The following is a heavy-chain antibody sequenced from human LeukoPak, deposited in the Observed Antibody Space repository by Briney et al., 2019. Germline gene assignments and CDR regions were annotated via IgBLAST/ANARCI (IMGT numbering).Heavy chain of an antibody. D-gene: IGHD2/OR15-2a*01. Sequence: GGSLRLSCAASGFTFNYYHLVWLRQAPGRGRAWVDSFGGGGGATFYGDSVKGRFTVARDNARNTVYLEIDSLRAEDTALYYCARGASCNFNKCNSFDLWGQGTMLTVSS. CDR2: FGGGGGAT. CDR1: GFTFNYYH. V-gene: IGHV3-23*01. CDR3: ARGASCNFNKCNSFDL. J-gene: IGHJ3*01.